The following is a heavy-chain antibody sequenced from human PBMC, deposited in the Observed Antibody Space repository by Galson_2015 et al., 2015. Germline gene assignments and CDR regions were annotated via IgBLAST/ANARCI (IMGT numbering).Heavy chain of an antibody. J-gene: IGHJ4*02. D-gene: IGHD6-19*01. CDR1: GFTFSSYA. CDR3: ATPRTHSSGWYEGFDY. V-gene: IGHV3-30-3*01. Sequence: SLRLSCAASGFTFSSYAMHWVRQAPGKGLEWVAVISYDGSNKYYADSVKGRFTISRDNSKNTLYLQMSSLRPEDTAAYYCATPRTHSSGWYEGFDYWGQGTLVTVSS. CDR2: ISYDGSNK.